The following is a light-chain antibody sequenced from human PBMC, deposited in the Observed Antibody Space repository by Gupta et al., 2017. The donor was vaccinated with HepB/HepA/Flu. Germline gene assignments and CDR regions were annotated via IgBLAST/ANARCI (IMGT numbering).Light chain of an antibody. CDR1: QSLLRNGNNF. Sequence: DIMMTQSPLSLPVIPGESASISCRSSQSLLRNGNNFLDWYVQKPGQSPQLLIYLGSNRASGVPDRFSGSESGTDFTLKINRVEAGDVGIYFCRQGLQSPRTFGQGTQVE. J-gene: IGKJ1*01. V-gene: IGKV2-28*01. CDR3: RQGLQSPRT. CDR2: LGS.